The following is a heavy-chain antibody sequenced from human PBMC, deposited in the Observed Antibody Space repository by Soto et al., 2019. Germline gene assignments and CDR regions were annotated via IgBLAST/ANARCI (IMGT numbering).Heavy chain of an antibody. J-gene: IGHJ4*02. CDR2: ISPNSGNT. V-gene: IGHV1-18*01. CDR3: ARRPPFSYGDFVTYYFDY. D-gene: IGHD4-17*01. Sequence: ASAKVSCKASGYSFTTYVITWVRQAPGQGLEWMGWISPNSGNTNYAQKLQGRVTMTTEISTSTVYMELRSLRSDDTAVYYCARRPPFSYGDFVTYYFDYWGQGTLVTVSS. CDR1: GYSFTTYV.